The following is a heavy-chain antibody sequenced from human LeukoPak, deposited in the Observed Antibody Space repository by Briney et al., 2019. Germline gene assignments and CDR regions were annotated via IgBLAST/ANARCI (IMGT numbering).Heavy chain of an antibody. V-gene: IGHV4-34*01. CDR1: GGSFSGYY. CDR3: ASITAAPDSYYYYYYMDV. Sequence: SETLSLICAVYGGSFSGYYWSWIRQPPGKGLEWIGEINHSGSTNYNPSLKSRVTISVDTSKNQFSLKLSSVTAADTAVYYCASITAAPDSYYYYYYMDVWGKGTTVTVSS. D-gene: IGHD2-2*01. CDR2: INHSGST. J-gene: IGHJ6*03.